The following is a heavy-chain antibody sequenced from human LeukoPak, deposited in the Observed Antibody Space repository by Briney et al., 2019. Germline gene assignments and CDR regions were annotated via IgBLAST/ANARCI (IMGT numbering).Heavy chain of an antibody. CDR2: ISYDGSNK. V-gene: IGHV3-30*18. CDR1: GFTFSSYG. D-gene: IGHD5-18*01. Sequence: GGSLRLSCAASGFTFSSYGMHWVRQAPGKGLEWVAVISYDGSNKYYADSVKGRFTISRDNSKNTLYLQMNSLRAEDTAVYYCAKDPGSYGSLYYFDYWGQGTLVTVSS. CDR3: AKDPGSYGSLYYFDY. J-gene: IGHJ4*02.